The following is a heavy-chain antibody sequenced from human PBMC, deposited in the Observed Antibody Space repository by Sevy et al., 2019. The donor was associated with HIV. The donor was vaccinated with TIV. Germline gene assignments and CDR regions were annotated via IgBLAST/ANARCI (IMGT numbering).Heavy chain of an antibody. CDR3: ARDRPIMDV. CDR1: GFTFSSYW. Sequence: GESLKISCAASGFTFSSYWMSWVRQAPGKGLEWVANIKQDGSEKYYVDSVKGRFTISRDNAKNSLYLQMNSLRAEDTAVYYCARDRPIMDVWGQGTTVTVSS. CDR2: IKQDGSEK. J-gene: IGHJ6*02. V-gene: IGHV3-7*01.